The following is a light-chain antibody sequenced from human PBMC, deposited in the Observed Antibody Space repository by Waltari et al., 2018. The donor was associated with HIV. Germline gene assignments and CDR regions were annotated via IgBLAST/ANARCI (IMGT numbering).Light chain of an antibody. CDR1: ALPKQY. J-gene: IGLJ1*01. Sequence: SYELTQPPSVSVSPGQTARITCSGDALPKQYAYWYQQKPGQAPLLVIYKDNERPSGIPERFSGSSSGTTVTLTISGVHTEDEADYYCQSGDSTGSYPDVFGTGSKVTVL. CDR2: KDN. V-gene: IGLV3-25*03. CDR3: QSGDSTGSYPDV.